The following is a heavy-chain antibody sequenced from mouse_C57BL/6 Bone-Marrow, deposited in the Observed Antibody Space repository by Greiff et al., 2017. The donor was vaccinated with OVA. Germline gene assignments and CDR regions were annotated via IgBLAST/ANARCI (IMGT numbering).Heavy chain of an antibody. Sequence: ESGPGLVKPSQSLSLTCSVTGYSITSGYYWNWIRQFPGNKLEWMGYISYDGSNNYNPSLKNRISITRDTSKNQFFLKLNSVTTEDTATYYCARDGVTTAYYYAMDYWGQGTSVTVSS. J-gene: IGHJ4*01. CDR2: ISYDGSN. D-gene: IGHD1-2*01. CDR1: GYSITSGYY. CDR3: ARDGVTTAYYYAMDY. V-gene: IGHV3-6*01.